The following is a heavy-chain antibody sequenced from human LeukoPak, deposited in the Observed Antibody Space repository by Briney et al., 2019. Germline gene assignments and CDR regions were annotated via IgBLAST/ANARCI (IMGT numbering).Heavy chain of an antibody. Sequence: ETLSLTCAVYGGSFSGYYWSWVRQAPGKGLEWVSAISGSGGSTYYADSVKGRFTISRDNSKNTLYLQMNSLRAEDTAVYYCARSQNDAFDIWGQGTMVTVSS. CDR3: ARSQNDAFDI. J-gene: IGHJ3*02. CDR1: GGSFSGYY. CDR2: ISGSGGST. V-gene: IGHV3-23*01.